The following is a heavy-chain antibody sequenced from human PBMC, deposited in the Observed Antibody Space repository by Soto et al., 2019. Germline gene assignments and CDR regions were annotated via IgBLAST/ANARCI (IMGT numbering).Heavy chain of an antibody. J-gene: IGHJ6*03. CDR3: ARDPSQVFTGHMDV. D-gene: IGHD1-20*01. CDR2: IKQDGSEK. V-gene: IGHV3-7*01. CDR1: GFSVSRYW. Sequence: EGQLVESGGGLVQPGGSLRLSCAASGFSVSRYWMSWVRQAPGKGLEWVANIKQDGSEKHYVDSVKGRFSISRDNAKNSLYLQMNSLRAEDTAVYYCARDPSQVFTGHMDVWGKGTTATVSS.